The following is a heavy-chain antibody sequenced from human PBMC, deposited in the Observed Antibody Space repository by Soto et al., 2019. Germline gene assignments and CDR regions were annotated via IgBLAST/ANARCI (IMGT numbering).Heavy chain of an antibody. Sequence: SETLSLTCTVSGGSISSYYWSWIRQPPGKGLEWIGYIYYSGSTNYNPSLKSRVTISVDTSKNQFSLKLSSVTAADTAVYHCAREAHYDILTGSNNWFDPWGQGTLVTVSS. CDR2: IYYSGST. CDR1: GGSISSYY. CDR3: AREAHYDILTGSNNWFDP. J-gene: IGHJ5*02. V-gene: IGHV4-59*01. D-gene: IGHD3-9*01.